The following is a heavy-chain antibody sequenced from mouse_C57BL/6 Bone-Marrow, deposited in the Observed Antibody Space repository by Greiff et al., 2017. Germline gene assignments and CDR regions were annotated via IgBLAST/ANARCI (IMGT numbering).Heavy chain of an antibody. CDR2: IYPSDSET. J-gene: IGHJ3*01. CDR3: ARDPWFAY. Sequence: QVQLQQPGAELVRPGSSVKLSCKASGYTFTSYWMDWVKQRPGQGLEWIGNIYPSDSETHYNQKFKDKATLTVDKSSSKAYMQLSSLTSEDSAVYYCARDPWFAYWGQGTLVTVSA. CDR1: GYTFTSYW. V-gene: IGHV1-61*01.